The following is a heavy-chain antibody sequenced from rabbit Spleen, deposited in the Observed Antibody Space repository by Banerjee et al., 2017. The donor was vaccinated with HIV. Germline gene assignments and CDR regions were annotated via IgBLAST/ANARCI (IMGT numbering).Heavy chain of an antibody. V-gene: IGHV1S40*01. CDR2: IDSGNSGFT. CDR3: ARDTATSFSSYGMDL. CDR1: GVSFSFNSY. Sequence: QSLEESGGDLVKPGASLTLTCKASGVSFSFNSYMCWVRQAPGKGLEWIACIDSGNSGFTYFASWAKGRFTISKTSSTTVTLQMTSLTAADTATYFCARDTATSFSSYGMDLWGPGHPRHRL. D-gene: IGHD1-1*01. J-gene: IGHJ6*01.